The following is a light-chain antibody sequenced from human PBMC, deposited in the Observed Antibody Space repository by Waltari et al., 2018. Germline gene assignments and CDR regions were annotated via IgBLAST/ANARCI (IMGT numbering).Light chain of an antibody. CDR3: NSYTSSNTRV. Sequence: QSALTQPASVSGSPGQSITISCTGSSSDVGGYDFASWYQQHPGKVPKLIIYDVSHRPSGVSTRFSGSKSGNTASLTISGLQSEDEADYYCNSYTSSNTRVFGTGTRVTVL. CDR1: SSDVGGYDF. J-gene: IGLJ1*01. V-gene: IGLV2-14*03. CDR2: DVS.